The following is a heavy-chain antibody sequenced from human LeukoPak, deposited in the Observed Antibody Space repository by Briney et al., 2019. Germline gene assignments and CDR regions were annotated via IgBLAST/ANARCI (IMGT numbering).Heavy chain of an antibody. V-gene: IGHV3-30*04. J-gene: IGHJ5*02. CDR3: ARDPSFSRGFNFVLSS. D-gene: IGHD5-12*01. CDR2: ISHDGRRK. CDR1: GFTFDTYS. Sequence: GGSLRLSCAASGFTFDTYSFHWVRQSPRKGLDRVALISHDGRRKYYADAVKGRFTISRDDSKNTLSLQMNSLRAEASSTYYCARDPSFSRGFNFVLSSWGQGTPVTVS.